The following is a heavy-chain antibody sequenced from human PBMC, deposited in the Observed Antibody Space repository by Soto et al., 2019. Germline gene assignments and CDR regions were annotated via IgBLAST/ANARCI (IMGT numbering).Heavy chain of an antibody. D-gene: IGHD3-10*01. J-gene: IGHJ2*01. CDR2: VGHDGSAQ. Sequence: QVQLVESGGGVVQPGRSLRLSCAASGFSFSSYGMHWVRQAPGKGLEWVTVVGHDGSAQEYADSMKGRFTISRDNSKNTLYLQMDSLRAEDTAVYYCAKEFLPIPMVYWYFDLWGRGTLVTVSS. CDR3: AKEFLPIPMVYWYFDL. V-gene: IGHV3-30*18. CDR1: GFSFSSYG.